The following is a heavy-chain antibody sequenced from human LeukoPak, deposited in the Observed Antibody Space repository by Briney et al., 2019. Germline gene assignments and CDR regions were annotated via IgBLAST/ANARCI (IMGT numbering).Heavy chain of an antibody. CDR3: ARGVVTPGSYFQH. D-gene: IGHD4-23*01. J-gene: IGHJ1*01. CDR1: GFTFSSYA. V-gene: IGHV3-30-3*01. CDR2: ISYDGSNK. Sequence: GGSLRLSCAVSGFTFSSYAMHWVRQAPGKGLEWVAVISYDGSNKYYADSVKGRFTISRGNSKNTLYLQMNSLRPEDTAVYYCARGVVTPGSYFQHWGQGTLVTVSS.